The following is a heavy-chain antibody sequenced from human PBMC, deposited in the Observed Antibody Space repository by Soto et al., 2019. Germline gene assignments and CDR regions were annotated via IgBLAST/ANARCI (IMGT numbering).Heavy chain of an antibody. CDR1: GFTVSSNY. Sequence: GGSLRLSCAASGFTVSSNYMSWVRQAPGKGLEWVSVIYSGGSTYYADSVKGRFTISRHNSKNTLYLQMNSLRAEDTAVYYCASSVKGELRKGYYYMDVWGKGTTVTVSS. V-gene: IGHV3-53*04. CDR2: IYSGGST. J-gene: IGHJ6*03. CDR3: ASSVKGELRKGYYYMDV. D-gene: IGHD1-7*01.